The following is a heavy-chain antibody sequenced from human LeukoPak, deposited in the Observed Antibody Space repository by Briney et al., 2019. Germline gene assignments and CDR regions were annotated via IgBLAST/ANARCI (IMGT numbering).Heavy chain of an antibody. CDR1: AFSLSTYA. D-gene: IGHD2-8*01. CDR2: ISNIGSIP. Sequence: GGSLRLSCAAYAFSLSTYAMSGVRQAPGKGLEWVSTISNIGSIPFYADSVKGRLTISRDNSKNTLYLQMNSLRAEDTAVYYCAKYPSPSYCTSDLCCNYWGQGTLVTVSA. V-gene: IGHV3-23*01. J-gene: IGHJ4*02. CDR3: AKYPSPSYCTSDLCCNY.